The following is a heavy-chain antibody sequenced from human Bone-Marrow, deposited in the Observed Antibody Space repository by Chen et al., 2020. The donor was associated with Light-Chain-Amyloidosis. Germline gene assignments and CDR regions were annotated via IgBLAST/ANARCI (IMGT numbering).Heavy chain of an antibody. Sequence: QVQLQESGPGLVKPSETLSLTCSVSGGSFTSYHWSWIRQPPGKGLEWIGYIHHSGSTNYNPSLKSRVTISIEKSKNQVSLNLRSVTAADTAVYYCAGHYYDSNAYYTFDYWGQGALGTVSS. V-gene: IGHV4-59*01. D-gene: IGHD3-22*01. CDR1: GGSFTSYH. CDR2: IHHSGST. J-gene: IGHJ4*02. CDR3: AGHYYDSNAYYTFDY.